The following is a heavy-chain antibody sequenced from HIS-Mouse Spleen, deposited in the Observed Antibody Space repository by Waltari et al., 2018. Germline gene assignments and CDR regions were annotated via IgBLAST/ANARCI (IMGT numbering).Heavy chain of an antibody. Sequence: QVQLVESGGGVVQPGRSLRLSCAASGFTFSSYGMHWVRQAPGKGLGWVAFISYYRSNKYYADSVKGRFTISRDNSKNTLYLQMNSLRAEDTAVYYCAKDKHHAFDYWGQGTLVTVSS. V-gene: IGHV3-30*18. J-gene: IGHJ4*02. CDR1: GFTFSSYG. CDR2: ISYYRSNK. CDR3: AKDKHHAFDY.